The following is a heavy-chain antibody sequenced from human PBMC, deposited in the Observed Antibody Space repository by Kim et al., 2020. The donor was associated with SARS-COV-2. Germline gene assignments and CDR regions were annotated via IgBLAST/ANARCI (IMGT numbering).Heavy chain of an antibody. Sequence: GGSLRLSCAASGFTFSSYGMHWVRQAPGKGLEWVAVISYDGSKKYYADSVKGRFTISRDNSKNTLYLQMNSLRAEDTAVYYCAKDLSAYYDILTGPYGMDVWGQGTPVTVSS. J-gene: IGHJ6*02. V-gene: IGHV3-30*18. D-gene: IGHD3-9*01. CDR2: ISYDGSKK. CDR3: AKDLSAYYDILTGPYGMDV. CDR1: GFTFSSYG.